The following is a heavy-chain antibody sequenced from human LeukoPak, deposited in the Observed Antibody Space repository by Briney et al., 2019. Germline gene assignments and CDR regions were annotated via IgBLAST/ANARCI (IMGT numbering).Heavy chain of an antibody. D-gene: IGHD3-3*01. V-gene: IGHV3-74*01. Sequence: GGSLRLSCAASGFTFSSYWMHWVRQAPGKGLVWVARIKSDGSTTIYADSVKGRFTISRDNAKNTLYLQMNSLRAEDKAVYYCVTVGEWLLADYWGQGTLVTVSS. CDR3: VTVGEWLLADY. CDR1: GFTFSSYW. J-gene: IGHJ4*02. CDR2: IKSDGSTT.